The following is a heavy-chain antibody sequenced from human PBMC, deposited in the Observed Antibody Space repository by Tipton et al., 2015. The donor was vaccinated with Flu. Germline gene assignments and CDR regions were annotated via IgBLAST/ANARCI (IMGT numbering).Heavy chain of an antibody. D-gene: IGHD1-26*01. CDR1: GFTFSSFV. Sequence: SLRLSCAASGFTFSSFVMSWVRQVPGKGLEWVSSLSISGGTYYADSVKGRFTVSRDISENTVYLQMNSLRAEDTALYYCAKRTKMSGSDFHYFDLWGQGTLVTVSS. CDR3: AKRTKMSGSDFHYFDL. CDR2: LSISGGT. V-gene: IGHV3-23*01. J-gene: IGHJ4*02.